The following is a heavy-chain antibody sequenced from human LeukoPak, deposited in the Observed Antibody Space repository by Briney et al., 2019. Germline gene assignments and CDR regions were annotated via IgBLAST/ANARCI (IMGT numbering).Heavy chain of an antibody. Sequence: KPGGSLRLSCAASGFTFSSYSMNWVRQAPGKGLEWVSSISSSSSYIYYADSVKGRFTISRDNAKNSLYLQMNSLRAEDTAVYYCARGFYGSGSYPSFDYWGQGTLVTVSS. V-gene: IGHV3-21*01. CDR3: ARGFYGSGSYPSFDY. D-gene: IGHD3-10*01. CDR2: ISSSSSYI. CDR1: GFTFSSYS. J-gene: IGHJ4*02.